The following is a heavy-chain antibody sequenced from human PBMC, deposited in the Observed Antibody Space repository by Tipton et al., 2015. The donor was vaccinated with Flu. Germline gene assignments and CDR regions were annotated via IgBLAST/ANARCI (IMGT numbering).Heavy chain of an antibody. J-gene: IGHJ4*02. CDR3: AKDPNWAGDY. CDR2: IDPTSSHV. V-gene: IGHV3-21*01. Sequence: SLRLSCAASGFSFSAYTMIWVRPAPGKGLKFASSIDPTSSHVSYADSLKGRFTISRDNAKNSLYLQMNSLRADDTAVYYCAKDPNWAGDYWGQGTLVTVSS. CDR1: GFSFSAYT. D-gene: IGHD7-27*01.